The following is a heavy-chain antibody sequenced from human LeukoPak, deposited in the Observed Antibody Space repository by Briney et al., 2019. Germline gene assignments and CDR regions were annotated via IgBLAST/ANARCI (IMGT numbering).Heavy chain of an antibody. J-gene: IGHJ4*02. CDR3: ARGHTYYYDSSGYYYQEARFDY. CDR1: GFTVNNNY. CDR2: IYGGGDT. D-gene: IGHD3-22*01. Sequence: GGSLRLSCAASGFTVNNNYISWVRQAPGKGLECVSIIYGGGDTYYADSVKGRFTISRDNSKNTVYLQMNSLRAEDTAVYHCARGHTYYYDSSGYYYQEARFDYWGQGTLVTVSS. V-gene: IGHV3-66*01.